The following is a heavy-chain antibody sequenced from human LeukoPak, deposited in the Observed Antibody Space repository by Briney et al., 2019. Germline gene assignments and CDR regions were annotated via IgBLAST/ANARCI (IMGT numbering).Heavy chain of an antibody. D-gene: IGHD5-18*01. Sequence: PSGTLSLTCAVSGGSISSSNWWSWVRQPPGKGLEWIGEIYHSGSTNYNPSLKSRVTISVDTSKNQFSLKLSSVTAADTAVYYCARLTYTAMALDYWGQGTLVTVSS. CDR2: IYHSGST. CDR3: ARLTYTAMALDY. J-gene: IGHJ4*02. CDR1: GGSISSSNW. V-gene: IGHV4-4*02.